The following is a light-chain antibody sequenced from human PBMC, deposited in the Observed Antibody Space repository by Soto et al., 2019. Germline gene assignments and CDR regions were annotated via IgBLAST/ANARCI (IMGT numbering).Light chain of an antibody. CDR2: QGS. V-gene: IGKV1-5*03. J-gene: IGKJ1*01. Sequence: DIQMTQSPSTLSASVGDRVTITCRASLSISSWLAWYQQKPGKAPKLLIYQGSSLQSGVPSRFSGSGSGTEHTLTITSLQPDDFATHYGQQYSSSLWTFGQGTKVEIK. CDR1: LSISSW. CDR3: QQYSSSLWT.